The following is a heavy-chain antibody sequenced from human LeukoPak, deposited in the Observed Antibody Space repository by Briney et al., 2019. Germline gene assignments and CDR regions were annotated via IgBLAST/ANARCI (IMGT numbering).Heavy chain of an antibody. CDR2: IYYSGST. CDR3: ARFRVVPAAHNWFDP. J-gene: IGHJ5*02. D-gene: IGHD2-2*01. Sequence: SETLSLTCTVSGGSISSYYWSWIRQPPGKGLEWIGYIYYSGSTNYNPSLKSRVTISVDTSKNQFSLKLSSVTAADTAEYYCARFRVVPAAHNWFDPWGQGTLVTVSS. V-gene: IGHV4-59*01. CDR1: GGSISSYY.